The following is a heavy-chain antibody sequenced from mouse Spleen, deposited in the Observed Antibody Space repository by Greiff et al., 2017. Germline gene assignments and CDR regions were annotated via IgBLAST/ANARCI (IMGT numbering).Heavy chain of an antibody. J-gene: IGHJ2*01. Sequence: EVQLQQSGPVLVKPGASVKMSCKASGYTFTDYYMNWVKQSHGKSLEWIGVINPYNGGTSYNQKFKGKATLTVDKSSSTAYMELNSLTSEDSAVYYCAIFITTVVAPFDYWGQGTTLTVSS. CDR3: AIFITTVVAPFDY. V-gene: IGHV1-19*01. CDR2: INPYNGGT. CDR1: GYTFTDYY. D-gene: IGHD1-1*01.